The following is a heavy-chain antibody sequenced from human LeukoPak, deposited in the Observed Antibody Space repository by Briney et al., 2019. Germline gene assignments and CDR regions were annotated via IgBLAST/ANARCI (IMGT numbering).Heavy chain of an antibody. J-gene: IGHJ3*02. D-gene: IGHD2-15*01. CDR3: ARQDCSGGSCYLDAFDI. V-gene: IGHV5-51*01. CDR1: GYSFTSYW. Sequence: GESLKISCKGSGYSFTSYWIGWVRQMPGKGLEWMGIIYPGDSDTRYSPSFQGQVTLSADKSISTAYLQWSTLTAPYTAMYYCARQDCSGGSCYLDAFDIWGQGTLVTVSS. CDR2: IYPGDSDT.